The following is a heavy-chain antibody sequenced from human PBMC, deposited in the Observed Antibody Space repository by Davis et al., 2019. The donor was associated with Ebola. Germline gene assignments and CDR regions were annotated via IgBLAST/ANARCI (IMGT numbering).Heavy chain of an antibody. V-gene: IGHV3-23*01. J-gene: IGHJ4*02. D-gene: IGHD3-3*01. CDR3: AREVGRGRFLEWLD. CDR2: ISGSGGST. CDR1: GFTFSSYA. Sequence: GESLKISCAASGFTFSSYAMSWVRQAPGKGLEWVSAISGSGGSTYYADSVKGRFTTSRDNSKNTLYLQMNSLRAEDTAVYYCAREVGRGRFLEWLDWGQGTLVTVSS.